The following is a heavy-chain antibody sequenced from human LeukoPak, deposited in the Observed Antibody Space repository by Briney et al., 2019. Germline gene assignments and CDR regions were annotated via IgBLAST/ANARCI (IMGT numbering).Heavy chain of an antibody. CDR1: GFTFSNYA. CDR2: ISYDGSTN. Sequence: GGSLRLSCAASGFTFSNYAMHWVRQAPGKGLEWGAVISYDGSTNYYADSVKGRFTISRDNSKNTLYLQMNSLRAEDTAVYYCARVSGGVKATYYYGMDVWGQGTTVTVSS. D-gene: IGHD1-14*01. V-gene: IGHV3-30*04. CDR3: ARVSGGVKATYYYGMDV. J-gene: IGHJ6*02.